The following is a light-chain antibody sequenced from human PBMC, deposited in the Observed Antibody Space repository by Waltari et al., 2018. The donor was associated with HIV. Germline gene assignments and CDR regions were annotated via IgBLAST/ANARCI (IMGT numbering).Light chain of an antibody. CDR1: SLRSFY. Sequence: SSELTQDPAVSVALGQTVRITCQGDSLRSFYASWYQQKQGQAPVLVFYGKNNRPSGIPDRFPGSSQGNTDSLPIAGAQAEYEADYYCNSRDSGGNHPGVVFGGGTKLTVL. CDR2: GKN. CDR3: NSRDSGGNHPGVV. J-gene: IGLJ2*01. V-gene: IGLV3-19*01.